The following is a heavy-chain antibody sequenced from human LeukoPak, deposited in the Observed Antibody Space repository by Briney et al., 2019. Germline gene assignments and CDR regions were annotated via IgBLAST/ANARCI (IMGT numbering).Heavy chain of an antibody. CDR2: IYYSGST. J-gene: IGHJ4*02. CDR1: GGSISSYY. D-gene: IGHD3-16*01. CDR3: ARASGDYVWGSYTSFDY. V-gene: IGHV4-59*01. Sequence: WETLSLTCTVSGGSISSYYWSWIRQPAGKGLEWIGYIYYSGSTNYNPSLKSRVTISVDTSKNQFSLKLSSVTAADTAVYYCARASGDYVWGSYTSFDYWGQGTLVTVSS.